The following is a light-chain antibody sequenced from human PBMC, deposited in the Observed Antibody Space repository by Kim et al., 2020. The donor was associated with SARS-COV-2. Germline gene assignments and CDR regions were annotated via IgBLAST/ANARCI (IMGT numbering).Light chain of an antibody. V-gene: IGLV6-57*03. J-gene: IGLJ2*01. CDR2: EDG. CDR1: SGRMDENY. Sequence: GKPVTTSCTRRSGRMDENYVQWTQKRPDGVPTTVSDEDGQRPSRVSYRFAGSIDNSSNSASLTIAGLRTEDEADYYCQSYNRDNVLLGGGTQLNVL. CDR3: QSYNRDNVL.